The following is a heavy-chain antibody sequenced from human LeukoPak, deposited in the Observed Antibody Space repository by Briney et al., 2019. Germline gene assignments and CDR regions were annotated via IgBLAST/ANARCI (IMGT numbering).Heavy chain of an antibody. V-gene: IGHV3-30-3*01. J-gene: IGHJ5*02. CDR2: ISYDGSNK. CDR3: ARGGSSFNWFDP. CDR1: GFTFSSYA. Sequence: GGSLRLSCAASGFTFSSYAMHWVRQAPGKGLEWVAVISYDGSNKYYADSVKGRFTISRDDSKNTLYLQMNSLRAEDTAVYYCARGGSSFNWFDPWGQGTLVTVSS. D-gene: IGHD6-13*01.